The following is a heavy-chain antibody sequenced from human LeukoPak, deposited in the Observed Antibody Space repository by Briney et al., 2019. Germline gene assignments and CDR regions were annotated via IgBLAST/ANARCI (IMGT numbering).Heavy chain of an antibody. CDR1: GFTFVSHG. V-gene: IGHV3-30*02. Sequence: GGSLRLSCVVSGFTFVSHGMHWVRQAPGKGLEWVAFIRYDGSLKYYADSVKGRFTISRDNSRNTLYLQMNSLRAEDTAVYYCARGSGVAYYYYSMDVWGKGTTVTISS. CDR3: ARGSGVAYYYYSMDV. D-gene: IGHD3-3*01. CDR2: IRYDGSLK. J-gene: IGHJ6*03.